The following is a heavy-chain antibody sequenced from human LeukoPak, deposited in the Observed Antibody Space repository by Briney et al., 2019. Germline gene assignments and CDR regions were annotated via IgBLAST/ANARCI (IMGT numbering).Heavy chain of an antibody. Sequence: PGGSLRLSCAASGFTFTDYYMDWVRQAPGKGLEWVGRTRNQAKRYTTEYAASVKGRFTISRDDSRNSVYLQMNSLKTEDTAVYYCARGSGGADNLRYLMDVWGQGTTVTVSS. CDR1: GFTFTDYY. CDR3: ARGSGGADNLRYLMDV. V-gene: IGHV3-72*01. CDR2: TRNQAKRYTT. J-gene: IGHJ6*02. D-gene: IGHD1-14*01.